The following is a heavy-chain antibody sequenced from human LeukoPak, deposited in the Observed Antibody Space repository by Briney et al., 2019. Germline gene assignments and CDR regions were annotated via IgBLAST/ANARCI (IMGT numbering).Heavy chain of an antibody. CDR3: ARRSAPDSSGYYYVWRWRAFDI. CDR2: INHSGST. J-gene: IGHJ3*02. Sequence: SETLSLTCAVYGGSFSGYYWSWIRQPPGKGLEWIGEINHSGSTNYNPSLKSRVTISVDTSKNQFSLKLSSVTAADTAVYYCARRSAPDSSGYYYVWRWRAFDIWGQGTMVTVSS. V-gene: IGHV4-34*01. D-gene: IGHD3-22*01. CDR1: GGSFSGYY.